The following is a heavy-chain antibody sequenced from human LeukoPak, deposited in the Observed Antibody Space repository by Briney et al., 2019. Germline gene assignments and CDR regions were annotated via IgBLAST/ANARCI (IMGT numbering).Heavy chain of an antibody. CDR1: GFTFSNYG. Sequence: GRSLRLSCAASGFTFSNYGMHWVRQAPGKGLEWVAVISYDGSNKYYADSVKGRFTISRDNSKNTLYLQMNSLRAGDTAVYYCAKGELPDYWGQGTLVTVSS. J-gene: IGHJ4*02. CDR2: ISYDGSNK. D-gene: IGHD4-23*01. V-gene: IGHV3-30*18. CDR3: AKGELPDY.